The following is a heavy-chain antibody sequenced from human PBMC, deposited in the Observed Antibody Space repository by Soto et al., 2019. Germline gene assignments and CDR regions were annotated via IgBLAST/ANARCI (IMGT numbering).Heavy chain of an antibody. V-gene: IGHV3-33*01. Sequence: QVQLVESGGGVVQPGRSLSLSCAASGFTFNDYGMYWVRQAPGKGLEWVAVIWYDGSNKYYTDSVKGRFTISRDNSKNTLYLQMNTLRVEDMAVYYCARGNYHNAGVGDYWGQGTLVTVSS. D-gene: IGHD1-7*01. J-gene: IGHJ4*02. CDR2: IWYDGSNK. CDR1: GFTFNDYG. CDR3: ARGNYHNAGVGDY.